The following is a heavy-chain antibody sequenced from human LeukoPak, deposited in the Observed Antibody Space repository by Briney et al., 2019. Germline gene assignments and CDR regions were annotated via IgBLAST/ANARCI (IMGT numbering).Heavy chain of an antibody. Sequence: GGSLRLSCAASGFTFSPYSMNWVRQAPGKGLEWVSSITSSSSYIYYADSVKGRFTISRDNAKNSLYLQMDSLRAEDTAVYYCARDRSGYRFDYWGQGTLVTVSS. J-gene: IGHJ4*02. CDR1: GFTFSPYS. CDR2: ITSSSSYI. CDR3: ARDRSGYRFDY. D-gene: IGHD5-18*01. V-gene: IGHV3-21*01.